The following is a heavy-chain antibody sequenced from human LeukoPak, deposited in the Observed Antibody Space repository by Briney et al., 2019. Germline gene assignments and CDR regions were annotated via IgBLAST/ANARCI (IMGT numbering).Heavy chain of an antibody. CDR3: AKRITPGIAVGQYFNL. CDR2: FSGGGGST. D-gene: IGHD6-19*01. Sequence: PGGSLRLSCAASGFTFSSYAMSWVRQAPGEGLEWVAGFSGGGGSTYYADSVRGRFTISRDNSKKTLYLQVNSLRATDTAVSYWAKRITPGIAVGQYFNLWGRGNLVLVSS. J-gene: IGHJ2*01. V-gene: IGHV3-23*01. CDR1: GFTFSSYA.